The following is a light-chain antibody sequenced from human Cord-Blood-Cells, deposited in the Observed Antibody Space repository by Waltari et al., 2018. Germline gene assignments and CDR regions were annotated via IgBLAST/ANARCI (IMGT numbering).Light chain of an antibody. Sequence: QSALTQPASVSGSPGQSITISCTGTSSDVWSYNLVSWYQQHPGKAPKLMIYEGSKRPSGVSNRFSVSKAGNTASLTISGLHADDETDYYGCSYAGSSTWVFGGGTMLTVL. V-gene: IGLV2-23*01. CDR2: EGS. CDR3: CSYAGSSTWV. CDR1: SSDVWSYNL. J-gene: IGLJ3*02.